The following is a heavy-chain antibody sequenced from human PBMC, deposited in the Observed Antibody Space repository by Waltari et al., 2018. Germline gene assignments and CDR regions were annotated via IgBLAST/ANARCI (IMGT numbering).Heavy chain of an antibody. V-gene: IGHV4-34*01. Sequence: QVQLQQWGAGLLKPSETLSLSCAVYGGPLSSSFWSWFRQSPRKGVEWIGEIKHRRRTNYNPSLRGRVTISVDTSKNQFSLKLSSVTAADTAVYYCVRGAFEFYSSSFGKGGWFDPWGQGTPVTVSS. J-gene: IGHJ5*02. D-gene: IGHD3-10*01. CDR2: IKHRRRT. CDR3: VRGAFEFYSSSFGKGGWFDP. CDR1: GGPLSSSF.